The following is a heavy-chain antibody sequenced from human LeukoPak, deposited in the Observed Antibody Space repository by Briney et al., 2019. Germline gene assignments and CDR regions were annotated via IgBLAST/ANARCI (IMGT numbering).Heavy chain of an antibody. V-gene: IGHV3-33*01. CDR2: IWYDGSNK. CDR1: GFTFSSYG. J-gene: IGHJ4*02. D-gene: IGHD6-19*01. CDR3: ARDRSGGWSPFDY. Sequence: GRSLRLSCAASGFTFSSYGMHWVRQAPGKGLEWVAVIWYDGSNKYYADSVKGRFTISRDNSKNTLYLQMNSLRAEDTAVYYCARDRSGGWSPFDYWGQGTLVTVSS.